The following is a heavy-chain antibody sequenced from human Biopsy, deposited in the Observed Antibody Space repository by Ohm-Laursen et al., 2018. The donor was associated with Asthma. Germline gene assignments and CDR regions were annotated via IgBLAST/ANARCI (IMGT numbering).Heavy chain of an antibody. CDR2: INPNSGDT. CDR3: ARDRGYCSGGTCPSWFDP. J-gene: IGHJ5*02. D-gene: IGHD2-15*01. V-gene: IGHV1-2*06. CDR1: GYTFTDYS. Sequence: SVKVSCKASGYTFTDYSIHWVRQAPGQGLEWMGRINPNSGDTKYAQRFQGRVTVTRDRSISTAYMELSRLRSDDTAVYYCARDRGYCSGGTCPSWFDPWGQGTLVIVFS.